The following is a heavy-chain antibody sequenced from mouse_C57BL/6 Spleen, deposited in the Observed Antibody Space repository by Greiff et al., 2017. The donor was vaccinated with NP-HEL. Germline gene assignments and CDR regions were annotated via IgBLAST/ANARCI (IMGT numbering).Heavy chain of an antibody. CDR3: ARGYGYDGRYYAMDY. V-gene: IGHV3-6*01. J-gene: IGHJ4*01. CDR1: GYSITSGYY. D-gene: IGHD2-2*01. CDR2: ISYDGSN. Sequence: EVQLQESGPGLVKPSQSLSLTCSVTGYSITSGYYWNWIRQFPGNKLEWMGYISYDGSNNYNPALKNRISITRDKSKNQFFLKLNSVTTEDTATYYCARGYGYDGRYYAMDYWGQGTSVTVSS.